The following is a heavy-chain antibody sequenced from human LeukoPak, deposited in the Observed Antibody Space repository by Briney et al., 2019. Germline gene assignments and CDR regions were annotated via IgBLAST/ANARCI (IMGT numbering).Heavy chain of an antibody. CDR3: ARHISEELRR. CDR2: INHSGST. V-gene: IGHV4-34*01. Sequence: PSETLSLTCAVYGGSFSGYYWSWIRQPPGKGLEWIGEINHSGSTNYNPSLKSRVTISVDTPKNQFSLKLSSVTAADTAVYYCARHISEELRRWSQGTLVTVSS. J-gene: IGHJ4*02. D-gene: IGHD6-25*01. CDR1: GGSFSGYY.